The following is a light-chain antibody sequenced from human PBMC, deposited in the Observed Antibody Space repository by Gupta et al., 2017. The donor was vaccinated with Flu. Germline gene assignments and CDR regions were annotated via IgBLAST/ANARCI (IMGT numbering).Light chain of an antibody. V-gene: IGLV1-44*01. J-gene: IGLJ3*02. CDR3: AAWDDSLNGWV. CDR2: NNN. CDR1: SSNIGSNT. Sequence: QSVLTQPPSASGTPGQRVPISCSGSSSNIGSNTVNWYQQIPGTAPKLLIYNNNQRPSGVPYPFSGSKSCTSASLAISWLQSEDEADYYCAAWDDSLNGWVFGGGTKLTVL.